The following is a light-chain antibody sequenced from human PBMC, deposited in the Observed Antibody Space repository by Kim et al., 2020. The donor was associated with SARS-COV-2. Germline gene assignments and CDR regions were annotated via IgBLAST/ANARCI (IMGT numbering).Light chain of an antibody. Sequence: GQSITISFTGTSGDVGGYNYVSWYQQHPGKAPKLMIYDVTNRPSGVSNRFSGSKSGNTVSLTISGLQAEDEADYYCSSYTSSSTLVFGGGTQLTVL. CDR2: DVT. J-gene: IGLJ2*01. CDR1: SGDVGGYNY. CDR3: SSYTSSSTLV. V-gene: IGLV2-14*03.